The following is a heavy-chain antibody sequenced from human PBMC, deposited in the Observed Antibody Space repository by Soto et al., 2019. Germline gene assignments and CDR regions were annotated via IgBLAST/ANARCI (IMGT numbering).Heavy chain of an antibody. Sequence: EVQRLESGGGLVQPGGSLRLSCAASGFTFTSYARTWVRQAPGKGLEWVSAISASGDITYYADSVKGRFAISRDNSNNALFLQMNSLRPEDTAVYYCAEISRGFGSGGSWLSFGSWGHGTLITVSS. CDR2: ISASGDIT. CDR1: GFTFTSYA. CDR3: AEISRGFGSGGSWLSFGS. J-gene: IGHJ5*01. D-gene: IGHD3-10*01. V-gene: IGHV3-23*01.